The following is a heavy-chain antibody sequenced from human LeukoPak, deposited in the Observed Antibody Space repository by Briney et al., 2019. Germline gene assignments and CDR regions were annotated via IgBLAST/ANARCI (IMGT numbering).Heavy chain of an antibody. CDR1: GFTFSSYA. CDR3: ARGLLWFGELSGWFDP. V-gene: IGHV3-30-3*01. CDR2: ISYDGSNK. D-gene: IGHD3-10*01. Sequence: GGSLRLSCAASGFTFSSYAMHWVRQAPGKGLEWVAVISYDGSNKYYADSVKGRFTISRDNSKNTLYLQMNSLRAEDTAVYYCARGLLWFGELSGWFDPWGQGTLVTVSS. J-gene: IGHJ5*02.